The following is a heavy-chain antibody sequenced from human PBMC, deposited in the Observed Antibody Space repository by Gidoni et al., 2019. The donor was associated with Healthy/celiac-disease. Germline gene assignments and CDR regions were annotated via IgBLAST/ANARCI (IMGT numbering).Heavy chain of an antibody. D-gene: IGHD3-3*01. J-gene: IGHJ2*01. Sequence: QVQLQQWGAGLLKPSETLSLTCAVSGGSFSGYYWSWIRQPPGKGLEWIGEINHSGSTNYNPSRKSRVTISVDTSKNQFSLKLSSVTAADTAVYYCARGPFYYDFWTDLWGRGTLVTVSS. CDR3: ARGPFYYDFWTDL. CDR1: GGSFSGYY. CDR2: INHSGST. V-gene: IGHV4-34*01.